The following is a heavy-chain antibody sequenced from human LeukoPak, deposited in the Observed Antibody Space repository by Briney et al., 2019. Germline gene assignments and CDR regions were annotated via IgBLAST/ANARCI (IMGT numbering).Heavy chain of an antibody. CDR1: GFTVGSNY. J-gene: IGHJ6*04. V-gene: IGHV3-53*01. CDR3: ARDFLYFLMVRGKEPYGLDV. D-gene: IGHD3-10*01. CDR2: IYSGGST. Sequence: GGSLRLSCATSGFTVGSNYTSWVRQPPGEGLEWVSVIYSGGSTYYADSLKGRFTISRDNSNNTLYLQMNSLGVEDTAVYYCARDFLYFLMVRGKEPYGLDVWGKGTTVTVSS.